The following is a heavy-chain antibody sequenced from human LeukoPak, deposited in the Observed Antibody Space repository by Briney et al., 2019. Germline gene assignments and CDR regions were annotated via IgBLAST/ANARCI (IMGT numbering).Heavy chain of an antibody. CDR2: IHPSGGST. J-gene: IGHJ6*04. CDR3: ARDQEAGTPGV. D-gene: IGHD1-1*01. Sequence: ASVEVSCKASGYTFTSYYMHWVRQAPGQGLECMGIIHPSGGSTRDAQKFQGRVTMTRDTSTRTVYMELSSLRSEDTAVYYCARDQEAGTPGVWGKGTTVTVPS. V-gene: IGHV1-46*01. CDR1: GYTFTSYY.